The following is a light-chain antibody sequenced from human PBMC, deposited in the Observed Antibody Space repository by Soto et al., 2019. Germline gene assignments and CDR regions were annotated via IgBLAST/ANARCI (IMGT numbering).Light chain of an antibody. Sequence: ETVMTQSPATFPVPPGEVATLSFRASQNVFTNVAWYQKKPGQAPMLLTYGASTRATGVPARFSGSGSGPEFTLTSSSLQSQDFALYFCQQFSDWPPYTFGQGNKLEIK. CDR1: QNVFTN. CDR2: GAS. CDR3: QQFSDWPPYT. V-gene: IGKV3-15*01. J-gene: IGKJ2*01.